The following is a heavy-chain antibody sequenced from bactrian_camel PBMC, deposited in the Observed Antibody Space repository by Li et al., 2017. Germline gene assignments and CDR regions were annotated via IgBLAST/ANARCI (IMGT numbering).Heavy chain of an antibody. CDR1: GYTYNRNC. CDR2: IATGSGNT. V-gene: IGHV3S1*01. Sequence: HVQLVESGGGSVQAGGPLRLSCAASGYTYNRNCMAWFRQAPGKEREGVARIATGSGNTYYAASVEGRFTISRDNAQNGVYLQSRDNAQNTVYLQMTSLKPGDTAMYVCAAASLWRLGTPEEVDFDTWGQGTQVTVS. D-gene: IGHD4*01. J-gene: IGHJ6*01. CDR3: SLKPGDTAMYVCAAASLWRLGTPEEVDFDT.